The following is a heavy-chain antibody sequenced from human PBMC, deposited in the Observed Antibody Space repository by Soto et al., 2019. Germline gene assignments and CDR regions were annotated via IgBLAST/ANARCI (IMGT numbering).Heavy chain of an antibody. J-gene: IGHJ6*02. CDR2: IIPIFGTA. Sequence: SVKVSCKASGGTFSSYAISWVRQAPGQGLECMGGIIPIFGTANYAQKFQGRVTITADKSTSTAYMELSSLRSEDTAVYYCATRARVRVRGSYYYGMDVWGQGTTVTVSS. V-gene: IGHV1-69*06. CDR1: GGTFSSYA. CDR3: ATRARVRVRGSYYYGMDV. D-gene: IGHD3-10*01.